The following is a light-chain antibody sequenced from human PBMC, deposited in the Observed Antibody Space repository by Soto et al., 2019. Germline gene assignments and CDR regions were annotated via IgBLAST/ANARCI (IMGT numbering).Light chain of an antibody. Sequence: DIQLTQSPSTLSASVGDRVTITCRASQNVNNLLAWYQQKAGKAPKLLIFDVSNLESGVPSRFSGSGSGTEFTLTISSLPFDDFATYYCQQYDYSRTFGQGTKV. CDR2: DVS. J-gene: IGKJ1*01. V-gene: IGKV1-5*01. CDR3: QQYDYSRT. CDR1: QNVNNL.